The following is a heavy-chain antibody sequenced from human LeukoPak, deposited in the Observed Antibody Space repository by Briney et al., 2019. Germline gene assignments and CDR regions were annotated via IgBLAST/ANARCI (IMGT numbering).Heavy chain of an antibody. D-gene: IGHD2-2*01. J-gene: IGHJ4*02. CDR3: AREGHRGGYCSSTSCSNRFDY. V-gene: IGHV1-69*04. Sequence: GASVKVSCKASGGTFSSYAISWVRQAPGQGLEWMGRIIPILGIANYAQKFQGRVTITADKSTSTAYMELSSLRSEDTAVYYCAREGHRGGYCSSTSCSNRFDYWGQGTLVTVSS. CDR2: IIPILGIA. CDR1: GGTFSSYA.